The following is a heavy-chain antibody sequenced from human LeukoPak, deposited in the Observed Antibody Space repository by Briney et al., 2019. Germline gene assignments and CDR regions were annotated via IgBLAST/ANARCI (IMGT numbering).Heavy chain of an antibody. Sequence: AECLKISCKGSGYSFTSYWIGWVRRLPGKGLEWVGIIYPGDSGTRYSPSSEGHGTISADKTITTAYLQWSSLKASDTDMYYCARPAAITEERDYWGQGSLVTVSS. V-gene: IGHV5-51*01. CDR2: IYPGDSGT. CDR3: ARPAAITEERDY. CDR1: GYSFTSYW. J-gene: IGHJ4*02. D-gene: IGHD1-14*01.